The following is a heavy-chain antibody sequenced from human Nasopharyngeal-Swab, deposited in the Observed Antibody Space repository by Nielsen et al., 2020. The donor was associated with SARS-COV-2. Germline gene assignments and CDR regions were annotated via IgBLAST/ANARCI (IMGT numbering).Heavy chain of an antibody. Sequence: WVRQAPGQGLEWMGWINTNTGHPTYAPGFTGRFVFSLDTSVSTAYLQISSLKAEDTAVYYCASHYDSSGYYYRFLGAFDIWGQGTMVTVSS. J-gene: IGHJ3*02. V-gene: IGHV7-4-1*02. CDR2: INTNTGHP. CDR3: ASHYDSSGYYYRFLGAFDI. D-gene: IGHD3-22*01.